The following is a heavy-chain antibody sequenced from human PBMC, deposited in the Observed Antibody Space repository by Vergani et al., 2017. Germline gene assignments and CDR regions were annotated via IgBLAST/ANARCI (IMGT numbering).Heavy chain of an antibody. D-gene: IGHD3-3*01. V-gene: IGHV3-33*01. Sequence: QVQLVESGGGLVQPGRSLRLSCAASGFTFSSYGMHWVRQAPGKGLEWVAVIWYDGSTKYYADSVKGRFTISRDNSKNTLYLQMNSMRSEDTAVYYCARDSGWSGYYFFDDWGQGTLVTVSS. CDR2: IWYDGSTK. J-gene: IGHJ4*02. CDR1: GFTFSSYG. CDR3: ARDSGWSGYYFFDD.